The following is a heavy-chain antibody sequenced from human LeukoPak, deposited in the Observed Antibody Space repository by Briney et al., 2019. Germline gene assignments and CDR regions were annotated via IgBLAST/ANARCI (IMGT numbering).Heavy chain of an antibody. Sequence: GGSLILSCAASGFTVSSNYMSWVRQAPGKGLEWVSVIYSDDSIYYTDSVKGRFTISRDNSKNTLYLQMNSLRAEDTAVYYCARDRGYSYGYFDDGMDVWGQGTTVTVSS. CDR3: ARDRGYSYGYFDDGMDV. J-gene: IGHJ6*02. CDR1: GFTVSSNY. CDR2: IYSDDSI. D-gene: IGHD5-18*01. V-gene: IGHV3-53*01.